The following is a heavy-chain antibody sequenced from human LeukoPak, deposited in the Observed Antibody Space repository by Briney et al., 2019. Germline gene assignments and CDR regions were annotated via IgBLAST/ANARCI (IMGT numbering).Heavy chain of an antibody. CDR2: INPNSGGT. D-gene: IGHD3-10*01. V-gene: IGHV1-2*02. CDR3: ARDYGSGNYYFEY. CDR1: GYTFTGYY. J-gene: IGHJ4*02. Sequence: ASVKVSCKASGYTFTGYYMHWVRQAPGQGLEWMGWINPNSGGTNYAQKFQGRVTMTRDTSISTAYMELSRLRSDDTAMYYCARDYGSGNYYFEYWGQGSLVTVSS.